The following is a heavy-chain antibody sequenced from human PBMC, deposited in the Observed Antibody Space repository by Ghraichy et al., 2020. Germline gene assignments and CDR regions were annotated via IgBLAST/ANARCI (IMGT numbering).Heavy chain of an antibody. CDR3: ASGIGAARPVDY. J-gene: IGHJ4*02. CDR2: INHSGST. CDR1: GGSFSGYY. Sequence: SETLSLTCAVYGGSFSGYYWSWIRQPPGKGLEWIGEINHSGSTNYNPSLKSRVTISVDTSKNQFSLKLSSVTAADTAVYYCASGIGAARPVDYWGQGTLVTVSS. D-gene: IGHD6-6*01. V-gene: IGHV4-34*01.